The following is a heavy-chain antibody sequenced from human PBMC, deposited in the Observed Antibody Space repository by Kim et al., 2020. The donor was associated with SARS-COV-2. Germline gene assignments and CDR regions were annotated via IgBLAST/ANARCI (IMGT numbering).Heavy chain of an antibody. Sequence: GGSLRLSCAASGFTFSSYAMHWVRQAPGKGLEWVAVISYDGSNKYYADSVKGRFTISRDNSKNTLYLQMNSLRAEDTAVYYCARDIAALRSTVVITIRGPYYYYYGMDVWGQGTTVTVSS. CDR1: GFTFSSYA. D-gene: IGHD3-22*01. V-gene: IGHV3-30*04. J-gene: IGHJ6*02. CDR3: ARDIAALRSTVVITIRGPYYYYYGMDV. CDR2: ISYDGSNK.